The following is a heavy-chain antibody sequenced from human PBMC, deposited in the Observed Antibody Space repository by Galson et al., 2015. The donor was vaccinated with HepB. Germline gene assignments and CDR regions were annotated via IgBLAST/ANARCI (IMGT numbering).Heavy chain of an antibody. CDR2: INTNTGNP. D-gene: IGHD3-22*01. CDR1: GYTFTSYA. V-gene: IGHV7-4-1*02. Sequence: SVKVSCKASGYTFTSYAMNWVRQAPGQGLEWMGWINTNTGNPTYAQGFTGRFVFSLDTSVSTAYLQISSLKAEDTAVYYCARDVYDSSGYYFGNWFDPWGQGTLVTVSS. J-gene: IGHJ5*02. CDR3: ARDVYDSSGYYFGNWFDP.